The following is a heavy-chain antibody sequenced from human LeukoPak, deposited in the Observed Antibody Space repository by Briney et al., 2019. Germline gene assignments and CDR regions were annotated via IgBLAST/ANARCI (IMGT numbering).Heavy chain of an antibody. CDR1: GFTFSSYG. Sequence: PGGTLRLSCAASGFTFSSYGMSWVRQAPGKGLEWVSAISGSGGSTYYADSVKGRFTISRDNSKNTLYLQMNSLRAEDTAVYYCAKDLKPGGGLRYFDWLLYTPPDYWGQGTLVTVSS. CDR2: ISGSGGST. J-gene: IGHJ4*02. D-gene: IGHD3-9*01. V-gene: IGHV3-23*01. CDR3: AKDLKPGGGLRYFDWLLYTPPDY.